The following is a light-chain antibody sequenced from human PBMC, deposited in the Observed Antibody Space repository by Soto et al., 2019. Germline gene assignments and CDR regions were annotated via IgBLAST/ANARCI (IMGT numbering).Light chain of an antibody. CDR1: QSVSSN. CDR2: GAS. V-gene: IGKV3-15*01. CDR3: QQHNSWPPT. Sequence: EIVMTQSPATLSVSPGERATLSCRASQSVSSNLAWYQQKPGQAPRLLIYGASTRATGIPARFSGSGSGTEFTLTISSLQSEDFAVYYCQQHNSWPPTFGQGTKVDIK. J-gene: IGKJ1*01.